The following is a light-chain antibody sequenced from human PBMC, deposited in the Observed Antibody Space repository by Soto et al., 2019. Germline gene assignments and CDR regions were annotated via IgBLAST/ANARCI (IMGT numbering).Light chain of an antibody. Sequence: DIQLTQSPSFLSASVGDRVTITCRASQGISSYLAWYQQKPGKAPKLLIYAASTLRSGVPSRFSGSGSGTEFTLTISSLQPEDFATYYCQQLNSLFTFGPGTKVDIK. V-gene: IGKV1-9*01. CDR3: QQLNSLFT. J-gene: IGKJ3*01. CDR1: QGISSY. CDR2: AAS.